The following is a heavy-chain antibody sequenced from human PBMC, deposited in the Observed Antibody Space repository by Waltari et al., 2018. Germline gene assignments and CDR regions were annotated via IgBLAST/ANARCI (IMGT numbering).Heavy chain of an antibody. V-gene: IGHV3-7*01. D-gene: IGHD6-25*01. CDR1: GFTFSSYW. CDR2: IKQDGSEK. J-gene: IGHJ6*03. CDR3: ARVADGYYYYYMDV. Sequence: EVQLVESGGGLVQPGGSLRLSCAASGFTFSSYWMSWVRQAPGKGLEWVANIKQDGSEKYYVDSVKGRFTISRDNAKNSLYRQMNSLRAEDTAVYYCARVADGYYYYYMDVWGKGTTVTVAS.